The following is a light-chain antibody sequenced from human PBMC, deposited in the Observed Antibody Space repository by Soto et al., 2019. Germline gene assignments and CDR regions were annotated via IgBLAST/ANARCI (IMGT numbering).Light chain of an antibody. J-gene: IGLJ1*01. V-gene: IGLV2-8*01. CDR3: KSYAGSNTYV. CDR1: KSDIGVYDF. CDR2: EVV. Sequence: ALTQPPSASGSRGQSVTISCTGTKSDIGVYDFVSWYQHHPGKAPRLIIYEVVQRPSGVPDRFSGSKSGNTTSLTVSGLQAADEADYFCKSYAGSNTYVFGSGTKVTVL.